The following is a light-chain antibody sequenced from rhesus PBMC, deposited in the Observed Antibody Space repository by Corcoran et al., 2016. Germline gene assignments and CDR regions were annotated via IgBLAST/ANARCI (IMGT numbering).Light chain of an antibody. V-gene: IGKV1-22*01. J-gene: IGKJ1*01. CDR1: QSISSW. CDR2: KAS. CDR3: LQYSSSPWT. Sequence: DIQMTQSPSSLSASVGDTVTITCRASQSISSWLDWYQQKPGKAPKLLIYKASSLQSGVPSRLSGSGSGTDVTLTISSLQPEEFATDYCLQYSSSPWTFGQGTKVEIK.